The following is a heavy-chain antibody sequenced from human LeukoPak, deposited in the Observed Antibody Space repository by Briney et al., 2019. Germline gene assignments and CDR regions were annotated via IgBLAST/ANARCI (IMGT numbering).Heavy chain of an antibody. V-gene: IGHV1-46*01. D-gene: IGHD1-26*01. CDR2: INPSGGST. Sequence: ASVKVSCKASRYTFTSYYIHSVRQAPQQRLEWMGIINPSGGSTRYAQKFRGRLSMTRYTSTSTVYMELSSLRSEDTAVYYCARDLSEHPRRSYCVKSQGLDYGCQGTLVTVSS. J-gene: IGHJ4*02. CDR3: ARDLSEHPRRSYCVKSQGLDY. CDR1: RYTFTSYY.